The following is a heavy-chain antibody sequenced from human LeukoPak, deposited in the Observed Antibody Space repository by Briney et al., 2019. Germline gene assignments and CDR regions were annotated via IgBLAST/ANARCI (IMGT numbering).Heavy chain of an antibody. CDR2: IYPGDSDT. D-gene: IGHD2/OR15-2a*01. J-gene: IGHJ6*03. CDR1: GYSFTSYW. Sequence: GESLKISCKGSGYSFTSYWIGWVRQMPGKGLEWMGIIYPGDSDTRYSPSFQGQVTISADKSISTAYLQWSSLKASVTAMYYCATSSSFYHKGYYYYYMDVWGKGTTVTVS. V-gene: IGHV5-51*01. CDR3: ATSSSFYHKGYYYYYMDV.